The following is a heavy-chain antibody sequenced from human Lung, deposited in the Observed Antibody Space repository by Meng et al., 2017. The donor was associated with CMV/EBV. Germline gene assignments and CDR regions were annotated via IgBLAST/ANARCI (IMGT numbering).Heavy chain of an antibody. CDR2: MNPNSGNT. CDR3: ARRRGGSSWGDFDY. D-gene: IGHD6-6*01. Sequence: SVKVSXKASGYTFTSYDINWVRQATGQGLEWMGWMNPNSGNTGYAQNFQGRVTMTRNTSISTVYMELSGLRSEDTAVYYCARRRGGSSWGDFDYWGQGALVTVSS. V-gene: IGHV1-8*01. CDR1: GYTFTSYD. J-gene: IGHJ4*02.